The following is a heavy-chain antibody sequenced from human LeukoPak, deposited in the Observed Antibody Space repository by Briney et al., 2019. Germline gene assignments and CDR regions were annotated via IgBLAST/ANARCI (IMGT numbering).Heavy chain of an antibody. CDR3: ARQNWNQLLYNWFDP. V-gene: IGHV4-4*02. D-gene: IGHD2-2*01. CDR2: IYHSGST. J-gene: IGHJ5*02. CDR1: GGSISSSNW. Sequence: PSGTLSLTCAVSGGSISSSNWWSWVRQPPGKGLEWIGEIYHSGSTNYNPSLKSRVTISVDKSKNQFSLKLSSVTAADTAVYYCARQNWNQLLYNWFDPWGQGTLVTVSS.